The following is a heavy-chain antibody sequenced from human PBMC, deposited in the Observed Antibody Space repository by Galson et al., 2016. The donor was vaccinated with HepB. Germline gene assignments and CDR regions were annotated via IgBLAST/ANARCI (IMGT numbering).Heavy chain of an antibody. Sequence: SETLSLTCTVSGGSISSYYWSWIRQPPGKGLEWIGHIYYSGSTNYNPSLKSRVTISVDTSKNQFSLKLSSVTAADTAVYYRARRWYNWNYVSAFDIWGQGTMVTVSS. J-gene: IGHJ3*02. D-gene: IGHD1-7*01. CDR3: ARRWYNWNYVSAFDI. CDR1: GGSISSYY. V-gene: IGHV4-59*01. CDR2: IYYSGST.